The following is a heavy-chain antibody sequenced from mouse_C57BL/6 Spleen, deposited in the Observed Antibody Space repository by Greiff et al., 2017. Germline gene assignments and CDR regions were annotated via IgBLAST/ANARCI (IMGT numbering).Heavy chain of an antibody. J-gene: IGHJ2*01. CDR2: IDPSDSDT. Sequence: QVQLQQPGAELVRPGSSVKLSCKASGYTFTSYWMHWVKQRPIQGLEWIGNIDPSDSDTHYNQTFQDQATLTVDKSSSTAYMQLSSLTSEDSAVYYCARGDYDYDDYVDYWGQGTTLTVAS. CDR1: GYTFTSYW. D-gene: IGHD2-4*01. CDR3: ARGDYDYDDYVDY. V-gene: IGHV1-52*01.